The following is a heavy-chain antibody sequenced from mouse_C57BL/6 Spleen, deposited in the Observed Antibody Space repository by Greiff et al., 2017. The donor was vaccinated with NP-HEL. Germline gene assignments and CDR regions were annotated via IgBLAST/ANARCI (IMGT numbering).Heavy chain of an antibody. CDR1: GYTFTDYY. CDR2: IYPGSGNT. V-gene: IGHV1-76*01. J-gene: IGHJ4*01. CDR3: ARAGDYEPTAMDY. D-gene: IGHD2-4*01. Sequence: QVQLQQSGAELVRPGASVKLSCKASGYTFTDYYINWVKQRPGQGLEWIARIYPGSGNTYYNEKFKGKATLTAEKSSSTAYMQLSSLTSEDSAVYFCARAGDYEPTAMDYWGQGTSVTVSS.